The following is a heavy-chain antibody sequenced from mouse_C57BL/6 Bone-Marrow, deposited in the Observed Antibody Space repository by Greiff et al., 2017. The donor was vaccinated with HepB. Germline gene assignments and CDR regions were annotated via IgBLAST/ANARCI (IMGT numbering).Heavy chain of an antibody. V-gene: IGHV1-54*01. CDR2: INPGSGGT. Sequence: QVQLQQSGAELVRPGPSVKVSCKASGYAFTNYLIEWAKQRPGQGLEWIGVINPGSGGTNYNEKFKGKATLTADKSSSTAYMQLSSLTSEDSAVYFCARRWLLLHFDYWGQGTTLTVSS. CDR3: ARRWLLLHFDY. J-gene: IGHJ2*01. D-gene: IGHD2-3*01. CDR1: GYAFTNYL.